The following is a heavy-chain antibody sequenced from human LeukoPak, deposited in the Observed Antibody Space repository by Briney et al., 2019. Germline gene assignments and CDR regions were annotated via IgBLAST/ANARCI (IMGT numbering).Heavy chain of an antibody. CDR3: TRNPGMDV. CDR2: INGDGSSS. CDR1: GFTFSTYW. Sequence: GVSQRLSYAASGFTFSTYWMHSVRQAPARGRVWVSRINGDGSSSTYADSVKGRFTISRDNAKNTLYLQMNSLRTEDTAVYYCTRNPGMDVWGQGTTVTVSS. J-gene: IGHJ6*02. V-gene: IGHV3-74*01.